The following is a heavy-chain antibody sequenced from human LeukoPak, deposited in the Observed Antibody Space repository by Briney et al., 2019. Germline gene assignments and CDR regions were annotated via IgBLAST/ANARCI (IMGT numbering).Heavy chain of an antibody. D-gene: IGHD4-17*01. CDR2: IWYDGSNK. CDR1: GFTFSSYG. Sequence: PGGSLRLSXAASGFTFSSYGMHWVRQAPGKGLEWVAVIWYDGSNKYYADSVKGRFTISRDNSKNTLYLQMNSLRAEDTAVYYCAEDRGYGDYHDAFDIWGQGTMVTVSS. CDR3: AEDRGYGDYHDAFDI. J-gene: IGHJ3*02. V-gene: IGHV3-33*06.